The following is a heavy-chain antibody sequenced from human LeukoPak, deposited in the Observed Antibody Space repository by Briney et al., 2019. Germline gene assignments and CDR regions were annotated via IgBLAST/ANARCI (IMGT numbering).Heavy chain of an antibody. CDR1: GGTFTSYA. V-gene: IGHV1-69*04. CDR2: IIPNLGIA. J-gene: IGHJ4*02. D-gene: IGHD3-22*01. CDR3: ASLTYYYDSSGYLDY. Sequence: SVKVSCKASGGTFTSYAISWVRQAPGQGLEWMGRIIPNLGIANYAQKFQGRVTITADTSTSTAYMELSSLRSEDTAVYYCASLTYYYDSSGYLDYWGQGTLVTVSS.